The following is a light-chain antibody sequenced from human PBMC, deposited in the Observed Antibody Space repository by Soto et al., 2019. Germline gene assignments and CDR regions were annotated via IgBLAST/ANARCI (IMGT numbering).Light chain of an antibody. Sequence: DIVLTQSPATLSLSPGNRVTLSCRANERISHSLAWYQQRPGQAPRFLIYDASFRATGIPERFSGSGSGTDVTLSVSSLEPEDFAVYYCQRSQQRSSWPPIAFGQGTRLDLK. V-gene: IGKV3-11*01. CDR2: DAS. J-gene: IGKJ5*01. CDR1: ERISHS. CDR3: QRSQQRSSWPPIA.